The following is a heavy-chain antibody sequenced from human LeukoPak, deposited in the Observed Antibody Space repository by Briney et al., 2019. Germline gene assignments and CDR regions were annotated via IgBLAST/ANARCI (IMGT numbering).Heavy chain of an antibody. D-gene: IGHD6-19*01. CDR2: ISLAGQT. Sequence: SETLSLTCGVSGGSISGTNWWSWVRQPPGQGLEWIGEISLAGQTNFNPSLNGRVTMSLDKSSNKLYLHLTSVTAADTAVYYCARSRYSSGWSGTAKGIYFQHWGQGTLVTVSS. J-gene: IGHJ1*01. V-gene: IGHV4/OR15-8*02. CDR3: ARSRYSSGWSGTAKGIYFQH. CDR1: GGSISGTNW.